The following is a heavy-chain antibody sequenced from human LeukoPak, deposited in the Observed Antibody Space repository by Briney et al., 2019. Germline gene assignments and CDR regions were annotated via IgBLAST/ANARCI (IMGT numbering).Heavy chain of an antibody. CDR3: ARVGVGSISHAFDI. D-gene: IGHD3-10*01. CDR2: INPNSGGT. CDR1: GYTFTGYY. Sequence: ASVKVSCKASGYTFTGYYIHWVRQAPGQGLEWMGWINPNSGGTNYAQKFQGRVTMTRDTSISTAYMELSRLRSDDTAVYYCARVGVGSISHAFDIWGQGTMVTVSS. V-gene: IGHV1-2*02. J-gene: IGHJ3*02.